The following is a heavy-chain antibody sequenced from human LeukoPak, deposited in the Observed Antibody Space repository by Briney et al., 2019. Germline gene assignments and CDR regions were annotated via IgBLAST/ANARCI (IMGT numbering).Heavy chain of an antibody. V-gene: IGHV3-23*01. CDR2: ISYSGGRT. D-gene: IGHD3-22*01. Sequence: GGSLRLSCAVSGITLSNYGMSWVRQAPGKGLEWVAGISYSGGRTNYADSVKGRFTISRDNPKHTLYLQMNRLRAEATAVYFCAKRGVVIRVILVGFHKEAYYFDSWGQGALVTVSS. J-gene: IGHJ4*02. CDR3: AKRGVVIRVILVGFHKEAYYFDS. CDR1: GITLSNYG.